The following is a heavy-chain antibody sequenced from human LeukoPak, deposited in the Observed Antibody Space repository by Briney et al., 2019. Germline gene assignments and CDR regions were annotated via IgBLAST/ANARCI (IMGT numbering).Heavy chain of an antibody. CDR1: GFTFSSYG. CDR2: IGHEGSNK. Sequence: GGSLRLSCAASGFTFSSYGMHRVRQAPGKGLGWVAVIGHEGSNKYYADAVKCRFTISRDNSKNTLYLQMNSLRVEDTAVYYCATDSSLSGFDYWGQGTLVTVSS. V-gene: IGHV3-33*01. D-gene: IGHD6-13*01. J-gene: IGHJ4*02. CDR3: ATDSSLSGFDY.